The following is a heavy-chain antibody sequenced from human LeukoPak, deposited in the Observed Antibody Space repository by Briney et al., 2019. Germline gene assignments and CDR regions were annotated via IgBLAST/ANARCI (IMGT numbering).Heavy chain of an antibody. J-gene: IGHJ5*02. CDR2: ISSSSTTI. D-gene: IGHD3-9*01. Sequence: GGSLRLSCAASGFTFRNFAMNWVRQTPGKGLEWISYISSSSTTIYYADSVKGRFTISRDNSKNTLYLQMNSLRAEDTAVYYCARAQTGPNWFDPWGQGTLVTVSS. CDR1: GFTFRNFA. CDR3: ARAQTGPNWFDP. V-gene: IGHV3-48*01.